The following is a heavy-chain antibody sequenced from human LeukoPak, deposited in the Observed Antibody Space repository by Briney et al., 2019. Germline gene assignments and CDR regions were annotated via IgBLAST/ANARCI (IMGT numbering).Heavy chain of an antibody. D-gene: IGHD3-22*01. V-gene: IGHV4-34*01. J-gene: IGHJ4*02. CDR3: ARGYYYDSSGYYHPLDY. CDR2: INHSGST. Sequence: PSETLSLTCAVYGGSFSGYYWSWIRQPPGKGPEWIGEINHSGSTNYNPSLKSRVTISVDTSKNQFSLKLSSVTAADTAVYYCARGYYYDSSGYYHPLDYWGQGTLVTVSS. CDR1: GGSFSGYY.